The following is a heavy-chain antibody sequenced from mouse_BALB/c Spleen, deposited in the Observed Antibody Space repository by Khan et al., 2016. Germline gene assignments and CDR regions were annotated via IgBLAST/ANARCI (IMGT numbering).Heavy chain of an antibody. CDR3: ARRRDYGSGPAWLVY. V-gene: IGHV1-9*01. CDR2: ILPGSGST. J-gene: IGHJ3*01. CDR1: GYTFRSYW. D-gene: IGHD1-1*01. Sequence: QVQLKESGAELMKPGASVKISCKATGYTFRSYWIEWVKQRPGHGLEWIGEILPGSGSTNYNEKFKGKATFTADTSSNTAYMQLSSLTSEDSAVYYCARRRDYGSGPAWLVYWGQGTLVTVSA.